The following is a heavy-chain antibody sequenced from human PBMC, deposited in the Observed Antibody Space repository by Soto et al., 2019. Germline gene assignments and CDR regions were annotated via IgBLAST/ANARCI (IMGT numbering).Heavy chain of an antibody. CDR3: ARELAVMPGVFAY. Sequence: SETLSLTYSVAGGSMSSGGYYWSWNNNHPGKGLEWIGYIYYSGITYYNPSLKSRVTISVDTSKNQFSLKLSSVTAADTAVYYCARELAVMPGVFAYWGQGTLVTVSP. D-gene: IGHD2-21*01. J-gene: IGHJ4*02. CDR1: GGSMSSGGYY. V-gene: IGHV4-31*03. CDR2: IYYSGIT.